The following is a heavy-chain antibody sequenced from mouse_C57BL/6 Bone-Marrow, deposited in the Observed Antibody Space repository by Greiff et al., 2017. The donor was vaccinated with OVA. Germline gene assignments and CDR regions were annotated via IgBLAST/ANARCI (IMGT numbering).Heavy chain of an antibody. V-gene: IGHV1-22*01. J-gene: IGHJ4*01. CDR3: ARDLLLRAQAMDY. Sequence: VQLQQSGPELVKPGASVKMSCKASGYTFTDYNMPWVQQSPGKSLEWIGYINPNHGGTSYNQKFKGQATLTVNKASSTAYMELRSLTSEDSAVYYCARDLLLRAQAMDYWGQGTSVTVSS. D-gene: IGHD1-1*01. CDR2: INPNHGGT. CDR1: GYTFTDYN.